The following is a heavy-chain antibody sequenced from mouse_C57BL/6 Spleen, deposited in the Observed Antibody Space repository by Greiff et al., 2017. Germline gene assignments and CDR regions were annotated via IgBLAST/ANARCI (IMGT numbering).Heavy chain of an antibody. CDR3: ARRGPYYGSSYGYFDV. CDR1: GYTFTSYW. V-gene: IGHV1-53*01. D-gene: IGHD1-1*01. CDR2: INPSNGGT. J-gene: IGHJ1*03. Sequence: QVQLQQPGTELVKPGASVKLSCKASGYTFTSYWMHWVKQRPGQGLEWIGNINPSNGGTNYNEKFKSKATLTVDKSSSTAYMQLSSLTSEDSAVYYCARRGPYYGSSYGYFDVWGTGTTVTVSS.